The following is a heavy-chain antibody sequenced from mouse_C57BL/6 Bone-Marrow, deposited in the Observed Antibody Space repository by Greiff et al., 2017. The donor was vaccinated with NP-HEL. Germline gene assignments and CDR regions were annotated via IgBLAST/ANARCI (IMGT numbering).Heavy chain of an antibody. J-gene: IGHJ2*01. CDR3: ARLSYDGYYGFDY. Sequence: VQLQQPGAELVMPVASVKLSCKASGYTFTSYWMHWVKQRPGQGLEWIGEIDPSDSYTNYNQKFKGKATLTVDKSSSTAYMQLSSLTSEDSAVYYCARLSYDGYYGFDYWGQGTTLTVSS. D-gene: IGHD2-3*01. V-gene: IGHV1-69*01. CDR1: GYTFTSYW. CDR2: IDPSDSYT.